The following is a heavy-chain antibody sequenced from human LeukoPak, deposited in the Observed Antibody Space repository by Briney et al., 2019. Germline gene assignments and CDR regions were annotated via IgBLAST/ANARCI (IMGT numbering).Heavy chain of an antibody. Sequence: GGSRRLSCAASGFTFSSYAMSWVRQAPGKGQEWVSAISGSGGSTYYADSVKGRFTISRDNSKNTLYLQMNSLRAEDTAVYYCAKDLGIAAAEWFDPWGQGTLVTVSS. V-gene: IGHV3-23*01. J-gene: IGHJ5*02. D-gene: IGHD6-13*01. CDR1: GFTFSSYA. CDR2: ISGSGGST. CDR3: AKDLGIAAAEWFDP.